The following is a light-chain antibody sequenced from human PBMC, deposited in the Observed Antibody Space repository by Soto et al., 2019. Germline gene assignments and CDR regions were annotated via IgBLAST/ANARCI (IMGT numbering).Light chain of an antibody. V-gene: IGLV2-14*03. CDR1: SKDVGAYNY. CDR3: YSYTSSSTYV. CDR2: DVS. J-gene: IGLJ1*01. Sequence: QSVLTQPASVSGSPGQSITISCSGTSKDVGAYNYVSWYQQHPAKAPKLMIYDVSNRPSGVSDRFSGSKSGNTASLTISGLQAEDEADYYCYSYTSSSTYVFGSGTKVTVL.